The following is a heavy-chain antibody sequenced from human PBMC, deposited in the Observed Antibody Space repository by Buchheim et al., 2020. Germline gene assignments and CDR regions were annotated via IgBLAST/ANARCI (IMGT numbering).Heavy chain of an antibody. CDR3: AKVGDSSGYYFDY. CDR1: GFTFSSYG. V-gene: IGHV3-30*18. D-gene: IGHD3-22*01. CDR2: ISYDGSNK. J-gene: IGHJ4*02. Sequence: QVQLVESGGGVVQPGRSLRLSCAASGFTFSSYGMHWVRQAPGKGLEWVAVISYDGSNKYYADSVKGRFTISRDNSKKTLYLQMNSLRAEDTAVYYCAKVGDSSGYYFDYWGQGTL.